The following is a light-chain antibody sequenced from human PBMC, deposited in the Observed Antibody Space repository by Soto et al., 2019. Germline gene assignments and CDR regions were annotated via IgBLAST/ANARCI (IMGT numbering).Light chain of an antibody. CDR1: SSNIKNND. Sequence: QSVLTQPPSVSAASGQTVTISCSGSSSNIKNNDVSWYQQFPGTTPKLFIYDNNKRPSGIPDRFSASKSGTSATLGIPGLQTGDEADYYCGTWDSSLSALVFAGGTKLTFL. V-gene: IGLV1-51*01. J-gene: IGLJ2*01. CDR2: DNN. CDR3: GTWDSSLSALV.